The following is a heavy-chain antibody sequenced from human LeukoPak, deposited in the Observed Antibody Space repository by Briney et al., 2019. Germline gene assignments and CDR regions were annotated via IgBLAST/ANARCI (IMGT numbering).Heavy chain of an antibody. CDR2: ISSSSTVI. J-gene: IGHJ4*02. D-gene: IGHD3-10*01. CDR1: GFTFRRYS. V-gene: IGHV3-48*02. Sequence: GGSLTLSCGASGFTFRRYSMNWVRQAPGKGLEWVSYISSSSTVIYYADSVKGRFTISRDNAKNSLYLQMNSLRDEDTAVYYCARDMSLLWFGDPFDYWGQGTLVTVSS. CDR3: ARDMSLLWFGDPFDY.